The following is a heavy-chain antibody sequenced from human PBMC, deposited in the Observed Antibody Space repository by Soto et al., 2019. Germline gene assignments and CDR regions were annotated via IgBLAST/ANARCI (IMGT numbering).Heavy chain of an antibody. Sequence: ASVKVSCKASGYTFTSYGISWVRQAPGQGLEWMGWISAYNGNTNYAQKLQGRVTMTTDTSTSTAYMELRSLRSDDTAVYYCARNGWFLLFDGGNRHRSPKYSWFDPGGKGPLVTVSS. J-gene: IGHJ5*02. D-gene: IGHD3-16*02. V-gene: IGHV1-18*01. CDR2: ISAYNGNT. CDR1: GYTFTSYG. CDR3: ARNGWFLLFDGGNRHRSPKYSWFDP.